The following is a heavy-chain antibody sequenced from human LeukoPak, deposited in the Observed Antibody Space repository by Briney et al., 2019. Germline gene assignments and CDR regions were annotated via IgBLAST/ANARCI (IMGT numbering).Heavy chain of an antibody. Sequence: PGGSLRLSCAASGFTFSSYWMSWVRQAPGKGLEWVANIKQDGSEKYYVDSVKGRFTISRDNAKNSLYLQMNSLRAEDTAVYYCARDGGRNYGDHFEYFQHWGQGTLVTVSS. CDR2: IKQDGSEK. D-gene: IGHD4-17*01. CDR1: GFTFSSYW. CDR3: ARDGGRNYGDHFEYFQH. V-gene: IGHV3-7*01. J-gene: IGHJ1*01.